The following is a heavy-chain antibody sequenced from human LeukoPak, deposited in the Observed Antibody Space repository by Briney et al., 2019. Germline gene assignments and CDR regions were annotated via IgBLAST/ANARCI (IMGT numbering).Heavy chain of an antibody. CDR3: SRSRPKFKDFDY. Sequence: PGRSLRLSCAASGFTFSSYGMHWVRQAPGKGLDWVALISSDGSSKYYADSVKGRFTISRDNSKNTLYLQMNSLGAEDTAVYYCSRSRPKFKDFDYWGQGTLVTVSS. CDR1: GFTFSSYG. V-gene: IGHV3-30*03. J-gene: IGHJ4*02. CDR2: ISSDGSSK.